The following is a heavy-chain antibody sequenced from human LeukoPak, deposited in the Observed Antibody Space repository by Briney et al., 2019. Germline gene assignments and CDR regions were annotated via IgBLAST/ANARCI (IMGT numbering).Heavy chain of an antibody. CDR2: MNPNSGNT. CDR3: ASKSGSYPGRDAFDI. Sequence: GASVKVSCKASGYTFTSYDINWVRQATGQGLEWMGWMNPNSGNTGYAQKFQGRVTMTRNTSISTAYMELSSLRSEDTAVCYCASKSGSYPGRDAFDIWGQGTMVTVSS. V-gene: IGHV1-8*01. J-gene: IGHJ3*02. D-gene: IGHD1-26*01. CDR1: GYTFTSYD.